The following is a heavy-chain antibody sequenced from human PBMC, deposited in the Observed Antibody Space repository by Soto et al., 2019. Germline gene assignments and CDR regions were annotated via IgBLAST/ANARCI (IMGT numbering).Heavy chain of an antibody. Sequence: EVQLVESGGGLVQPGGSLRISCKGSGFSFSSYWMSWVRQAPGKGLEWVASIKQDESEKYYVDSVKGRFTISRDNVDDSLFLHMNSLSAEDTAVYFCVRDVGFDYVNWGQGTLGTVSS. CDR3: VRDVGFDYVN. V-gene: IGHV3-7*01. D-gene: IGHD3-16*01. CDR1: GFSFSSYW. J-gene: IGHJ4*02. CDR2: IKQDESEK.